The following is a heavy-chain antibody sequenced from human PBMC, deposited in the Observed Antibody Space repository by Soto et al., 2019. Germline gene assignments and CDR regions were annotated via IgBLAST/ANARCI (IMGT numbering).Heavy chain of an antibody. D-gene: IGHD3-9*01. Sequence: PGGALGLSCAASGFSFAGYALTWVRLAPGKGLEWVASISGGGGSTYYTDSVKGRFSISRDNSNRVVYLQMGSLTAGDTAVYYCAKTETFNGYYNAFDYWGQGPRVPVPS. V-gene: IGHV3-23*01. J-gene: IGHJ4*02. CDR2: ISGGGGST. CDR1: GFSFAGYA. CDR3: AKTETFNGYYNAFDY.